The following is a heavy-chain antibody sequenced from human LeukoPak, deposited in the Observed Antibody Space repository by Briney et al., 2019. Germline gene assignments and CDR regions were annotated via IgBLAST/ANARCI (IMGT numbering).Heavy chain of an antibody. Sequence: GGSLRLSCAASGFTFSSYSMNWVRQAPGKGLEWVSSISSSSSYIYYADSVKGRFTISGDNAKNSLYLQMNSLRAEDTAVYYCAGGIAAAGTGAFDYWGQGTLVTVSS. D-gene: IGHD6-13*01. CDR2: ISSSSSYI. V-gene: IGHV3-21*01. CDR3: AGGIAAAGTGAFDY. CDR1: GFTFSSYS. J-gene: IGHJ4*02.